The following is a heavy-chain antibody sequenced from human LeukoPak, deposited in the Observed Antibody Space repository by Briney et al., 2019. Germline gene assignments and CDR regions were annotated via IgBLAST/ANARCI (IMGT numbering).Heavy chain of an antibody. V-gene: IGHV1-2*02. Sequence: ASVKVTCKASGYTFTGDYMHWVRQAPGQGLEWMGWINPNSGGTNYAQKFQGRVTMTRDTSISTAYMELSRLRSDDTAVYYCARDRVGYTFDYWGQGTLVTVSS. D-gene: IGHD2-8*01. J-gene: IGHJ4*02. CDR2: INPNSGGT. CDR3: ARDRVGYTFDY. CDR1: GYTFTGDY.